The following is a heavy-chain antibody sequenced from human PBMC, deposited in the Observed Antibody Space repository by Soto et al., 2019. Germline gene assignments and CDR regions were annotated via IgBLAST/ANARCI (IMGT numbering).Heavy chain of an antibody. CDR2: IYNSVST. CDR1: GGSISSGGYY. V-gene: IGHV4-31*03. Sequence: QVQLQESGPGLVEPSQTLSLTFTVSGGSISSGGYYWSWVRQHPGKGLEWIGYIYNSVSTYYKPSLNSRVSISVDKSKNQFSLKLSSVTAADTAVYYCSRDPQYWGQGTLVTVSS. J-gene: IGHJ4*02. CDR3: SRDPQY.